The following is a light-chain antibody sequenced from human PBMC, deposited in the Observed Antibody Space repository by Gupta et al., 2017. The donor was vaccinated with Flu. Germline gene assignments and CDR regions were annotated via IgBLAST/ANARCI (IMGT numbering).Light chain of an antibody. CDR2: GAS. V-gene: IGKV3-15*01. J-gene: IGKJ2*02. CDR1: QSVRSN. CDR3: QQYNNWPPSCT. Sequence: EIVMTQSPATLSVSPGQRATLSCRASQSVRSNLAWYQQKPGQAPRLLIYGASTRATGIPARFGGSGSGTEFTLTISSLQSEDLAVYYCQQYNNWPPSCTFGQGTKLEIK.